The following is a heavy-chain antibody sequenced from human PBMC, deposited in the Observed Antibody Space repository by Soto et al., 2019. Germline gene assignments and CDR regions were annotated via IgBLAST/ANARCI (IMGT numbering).Heavy chain of an antibody. CDR2: IYTRGST. V-gene: IGHV4-4*07. CDR1: GGSISSYY. D-gene: IGHD3-9*01. J-gene: IGHJ4*02. Sequence: SETLSLTCTVSGGSISSYYWSWIRQPAGKGLEWIGRIYTRGSTNYNPSLKSRVTMSVDTSKNQFSLKLSSVTAADTAVYYCARDMYYDILTGYLTVDYWGQGTLVNVS. CDR3: ARDMYYDILTGYLTVDY.